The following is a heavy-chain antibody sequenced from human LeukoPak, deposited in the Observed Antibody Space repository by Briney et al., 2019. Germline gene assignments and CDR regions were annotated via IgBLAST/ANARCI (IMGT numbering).Heavy chain of an antibody. J-gene: IGHJ6*03. D-gene: IGHD6-6*01. Sequence: SGTLSLTCTVSGGSISSYYWSWIRRPPGKGLEWVGYIYTSGSTNYNPSLTSRVTISVDTSKNQFSLKLSSVTAADTAVYYCARHLLEYSSASWGYYYYYMDVWGKATTVTVSS. CDR1: GGSISSYY. CDR3: ARHLLEYSSASWGYYYYYMDV. V-gene: IGHV4-4*09. CDR2: IYTSGST.